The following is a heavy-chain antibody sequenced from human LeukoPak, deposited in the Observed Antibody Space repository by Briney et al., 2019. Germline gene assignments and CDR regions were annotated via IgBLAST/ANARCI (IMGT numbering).Heavy chain of an antibody. Sequence: GGSLRLSCAASGFTFSSYAMSWVRQAPGKGLEWVSAISGSGGSTYYADSVKGRFTLSRDNSKNTLYLQMNSLRAEDTAVYYCAKDRVGSQLERPGWFDPWGQGTLVTVSS. CDR3: AKDRVGSQLERPGWFDP. J-gene: IGHJ5*02. V-gene: IGHV3-23*01. CDR1: GFTFSSYA. D-gene: IGHD1-1*01. CDR2: ISGSGGST.